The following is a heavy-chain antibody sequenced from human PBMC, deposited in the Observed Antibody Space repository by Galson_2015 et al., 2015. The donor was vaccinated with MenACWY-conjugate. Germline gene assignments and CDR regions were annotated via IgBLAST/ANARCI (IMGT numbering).Heavy chain of an antibody. CDR1: GFTFSSYW. V-gene: IGHV3-7*03. CDR2: IKQDGSEK. Sequence: SLRLSCAASGFTFSSYWMSWVRQAPGKGLEWVANIKQDGSEKYFVDSVKGRFTISRDSAKNSLYLQMNSLRAEDTAVYYCARDLSGDNPLIGGQGTLVTVSS. CDR3: ARDLSGDNPLI. J-gene: IGHJ4*02. D-gene: IGHD1-14*01.